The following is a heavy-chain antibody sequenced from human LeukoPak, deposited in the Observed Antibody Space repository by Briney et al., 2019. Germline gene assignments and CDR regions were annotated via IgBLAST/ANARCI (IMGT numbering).Heavy chain of an antibody. CDR3: AKDRYSSGWYADY. Sequence: RSLRLSCAASGFTFSSYGMHWVRQAPGKGLEWVAVISYDGSNKYYADSVKGRFTISRDNSKNTLYLQMNSLRAEDTAVYYCAKDRYSSGWYADYGGQGPLVTVSS. CDR2: ISYDGSNK. D-gene: IGHD6-19*01. CDR1: GFTFSSYG. J-gene: IGHJ4*02. V-gene: IGHV3-30*18.